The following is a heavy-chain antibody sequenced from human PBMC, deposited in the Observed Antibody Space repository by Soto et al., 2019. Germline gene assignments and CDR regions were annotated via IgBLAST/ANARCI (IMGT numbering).Heavy chain of an antibody. CDR1: GGSISSYY. CDR3: ARSAYYDFWSGPPGQDYYYMYV. V-gene: IGHV4-59*01. Sequence: SETLSLTCTVSGGSISSYYWSWIRQPPGKGLEWIGYIYYSGSTNYNPSLKSRVTISVDTSKNQFSLKLSSVTAADTAVYYCARSAYYDFWSGPPGQDYYYMYVWGKGTTVTVSS. D-gene: IGHD3-3*01. CDR2: IYYSGST. J-gene: IGHJ6*03.